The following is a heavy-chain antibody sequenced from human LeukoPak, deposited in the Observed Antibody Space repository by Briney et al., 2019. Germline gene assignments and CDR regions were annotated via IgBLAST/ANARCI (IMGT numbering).Heavy chain of an antibody. V-gene: IGHV4-59*08. D-gene: IGHD2-2*01. CDR2: IYYSGST. J-gene: IGHJ6*02. CDR1: GGSISSYY. CDR3: ASLGYCSSTSCRPRRDYYYGMDV. Sequence: SETLSLTCTVSGGSISSYYWSWLRQPPGKGLEWIGYIYYSGSTNYNPSLTSRVTISVDTSKNQFSLKLSSVTAADTAVYYCASLGYCSSTSCRPRRDYYYGMDVWGQGTTVTVSS.